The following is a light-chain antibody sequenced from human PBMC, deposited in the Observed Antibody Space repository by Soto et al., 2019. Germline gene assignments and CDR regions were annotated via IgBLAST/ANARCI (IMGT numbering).Light chain of an antibody. CDR3: ASYTTSSTYV. J-gene: IGLJ1*01. CDR1: SSDVGGYSY. V-gene: IGLV2-14*01. CDR2: DVS. Sequence: TQPSSVSGSPGQSIALSCTGTSSDVGGYSYVSWYQQQPGKAPKLVISDVSNRPSGVSDRFSGSKSGNTASLTISGLQTEDEADYYCASYTTSSTYVFATGTKIPVL.